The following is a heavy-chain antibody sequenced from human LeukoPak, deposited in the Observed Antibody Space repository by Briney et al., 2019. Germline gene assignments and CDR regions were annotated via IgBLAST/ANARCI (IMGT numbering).Heavy chain of an antibody. CDR1: GYTFTSYG. Sequence: ASVKVSCKASGYTFTSYGISWVRQAPGQGLEWMGWISAYNGNTNYAQKLQGRVTMTTDTSTSTAYMELRSLRSDDTAVYYCARDRYDILTGPPEFDYWGQGTLATVSS. CDR3: ARDRYDILTGPPEFDY. J-gene: IGHJ4*02. D-gene: IGHD3-9*01. CDR2: ISAYNGNT. V-gene: IGHV1-18*01.